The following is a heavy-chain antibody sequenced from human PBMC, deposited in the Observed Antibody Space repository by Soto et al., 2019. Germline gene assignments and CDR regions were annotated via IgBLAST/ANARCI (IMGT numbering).Heavy chain of an antibody. CDR2: IWYDGSNK. Sequence: GGSLRLSCAASGFTFSSYGMHWVRQAPGKGLEWVAVIWYDGSNKYYADSVKGRFTISRDNSKNTPYLQMNSLRAEDTAVYYCARGSRQWLANYYYYGMDVWGQGTTVTVSS. J-gene: IGHJ6*02. CDR3: ARGSRQWLANYYYYGMDV. V-gene: IGHV3-33*01. CDR1: GFTFSSYG. D-gene: IGHD6-19*01.